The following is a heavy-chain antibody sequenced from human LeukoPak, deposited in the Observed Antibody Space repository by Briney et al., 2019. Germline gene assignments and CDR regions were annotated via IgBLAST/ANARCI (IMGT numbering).Heavy chain of an antibody. D-gene: IGHD2-8*01. V-gene: IGHV4-59*08. CDR1: GGSLSSYY. CDR2: TYYSGTT. CDR3: ARIMADQNAFDM. Sequence: PSETLSLTCTVSGGSLSSYYWSWVRQPPGKGLEWIGTTYYSGTTSYNSSLKSRVTISVDTSKNQVSLKVSSVTAADTAMFYCARIMADQNAFDMWGQGTMVTVSS. J-gene: IGHJ3*02.